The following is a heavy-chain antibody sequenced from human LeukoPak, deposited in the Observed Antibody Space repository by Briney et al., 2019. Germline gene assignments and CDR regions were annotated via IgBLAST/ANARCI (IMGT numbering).Heavy chain of an antibody. V-gene: IGHV3-21*01. CDR1: GFTFSSYS. Sequence: GGALRLSCAASGFTFSSYSMNWGRQAPGKGLGWVSSISSSSSYIYYAASVKGRFTISRDNAKNSLYLQMNSLRAEDTAVYYCARTRGPLLPEQWGQGTLVTVSS. J-gene: IGHJ1*01. CDR3: ARTRGPLLPEQ. D-gene: IGHD3-22*01. CDR2: ISSSSSYI.